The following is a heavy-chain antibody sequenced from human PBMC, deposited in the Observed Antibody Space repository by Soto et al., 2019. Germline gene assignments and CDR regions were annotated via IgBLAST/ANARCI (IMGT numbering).Heavy chain of an antibody. V-gene: IGHV4-30-4*01. D-gene: IGHD3-16*01. CDR1: GGSISSGYYY. J-gene: IGHJ4*02. CDR3: AYLRGFTGYPGD. Sequence: SETLSLTCSVSGGSISSGYYYWSWIRQHPGKGLEWIGYIYYSGLTDYNPSLKSRLTISVDKSKNEFYLKMRSVTAADTAAYYCAYLRGFTGYPGDWDQGTLVTVSS. CDR2: IYYSGLT.